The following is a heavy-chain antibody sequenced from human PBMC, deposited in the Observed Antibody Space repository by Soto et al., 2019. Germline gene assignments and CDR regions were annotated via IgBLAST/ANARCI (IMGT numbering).Heavy chain of an antibody. D-gene: IGHD3-3*01. J-gene: IGHJ3*02. CDR2: IKQDGSEK. CDR1: GFTFSRYW. Sequence: EVQLVESGGGLVQPGGSLRLSCAASGFTFSRYWMTWVRQAPGKGLEWVANIKQDGSEKYYVDSVKGRFTISRDNAKNSLNLQMNSLRAEDTAVYYCARDRGDYDFWSGYSSALDIWGQGTMVTVSS. CDR3: ARDRGDYDFWSGYSSALDI. V-gene: IGHV3-7*05.